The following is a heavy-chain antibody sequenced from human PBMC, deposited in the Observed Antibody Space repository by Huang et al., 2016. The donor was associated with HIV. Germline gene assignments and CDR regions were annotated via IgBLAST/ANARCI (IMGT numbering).Heavy chain of an antibody. CDR3: AKESRWFSDFDQ. J-gene: IGHJ5*02. CDR1: GFIFSNFG. Sequence: QVPLVESGGGVVQPGTSLRLSCAASGFIFSNFGMHWVRQAPGKGLEWGAVISYDGRSDRYSDSVKGRFTISRDNDKNTLSLEMNRLRHDDTAVYYCAKESRWFSDFDQWGQGTLVTVSS. CDR2: ISYDGRSD. D-gene: IGHD2-15*01. V-gene: IGHV3-30*18.